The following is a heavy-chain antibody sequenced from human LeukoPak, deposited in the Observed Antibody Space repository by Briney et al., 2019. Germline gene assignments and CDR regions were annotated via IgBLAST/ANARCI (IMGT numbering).Heavy chain of an antibody. Sequence: GASVKVSCKASGYTFTGYYMHWVRQAPGQGLEWMGWINPNSGGTNYAQKVQGRVTMTRDTSISTAYMELSRLRSDDTAVYYCAREMYYDSSGYLGVNWFDPWGQGTLVTVSS. CDR3: AREMYYDSSGYLGVNWFDP. V-gene: IGHV1-2*02. CDR1: GYTFTGYY. D-gene: IGHD3-22*01. J-gene: IGHJ5*02. CDR2: INPNSGGT.